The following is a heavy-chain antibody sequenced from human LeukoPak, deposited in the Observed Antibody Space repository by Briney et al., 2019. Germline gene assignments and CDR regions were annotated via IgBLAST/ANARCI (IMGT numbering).Heavy chain of an antibody. CDR2: IYYSGST. J-gene: IGHJ4*02. D-gene: IGHD6-6*01. CDR3: ARYGYSSSAGDY. CDR1: GGSISSYY. Sequence: PSETLSLTCTVSGGSISSYYWSWLRQPPGKGLEWIGYIYYSGSTNYNPSLKSRVTISVDTSKNQFSLKLSSVTAADTAVYYCARYGYSSSAGDYWGQGTLVTVSS. V-gene: IGHV4-59*01.